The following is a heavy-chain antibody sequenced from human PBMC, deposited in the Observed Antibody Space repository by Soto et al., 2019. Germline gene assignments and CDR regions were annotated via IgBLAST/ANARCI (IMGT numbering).Heavy chain of an antibody. CDR3: ARYSGYEGLRFDP. Sequence: PSETLSLTCTVSGGSIGSGGHYWSWIRQHPGKGLEWIGYIYYSGSTYYNPSLKSRVTISVDTSKNQFSLKLSSVTAADTAVYYCARYSGYEGLRFDPWGQGTLVTVSS. D-gene: IGHD5-12*01. CDR2: IYYSGST. V-gene: IGHV4-30-4*08. CDR1: GGSIGSGGHY. J-gene: IGHJ5*02.